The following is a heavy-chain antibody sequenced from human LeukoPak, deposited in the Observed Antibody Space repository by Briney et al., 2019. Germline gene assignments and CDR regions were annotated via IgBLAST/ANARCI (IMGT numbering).Heavy chain of an antibody. CDR3: TRANWGVYWYFDL. V-gene: IGHV4-39*07. Sequence: MPSETLSLTCTVSGGSISSSSYYWGWIRQPPWKGLEWIGSIYYSGSTYYNPSLKSRVTISVDTSKNQFSLKLSSVTAADTAMYYCTRANWGVYWYFDLWGRGTLVTVSS. CDR2: IYYSGST. D-gene: IGHD7-27*01. CDR1: GGSISSSSYY. J-gene: IGHJ2*01.